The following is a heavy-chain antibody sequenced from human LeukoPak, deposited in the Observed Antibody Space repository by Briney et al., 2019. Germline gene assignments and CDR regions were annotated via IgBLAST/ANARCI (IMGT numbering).Heavy chain of an antibody. CDR3: ARVIGSSSGLDY. J-gene: IGHJ4*02. Sequence: GGSLRLSCAASGFTVSNNYMHWVRQAPGKGLEWVAVIWYDGSNKYYADSVKGRFTISRDNSKNTLYLQMNSLRAEDTAVYYCARVIGSSSGLDYWGQGTLVTVSS. V-gene: IGHV3-33*08. CDR2: IWYDGSNK. CDR1: GFTVSNNY. D-gene: IGHD6-6*01.